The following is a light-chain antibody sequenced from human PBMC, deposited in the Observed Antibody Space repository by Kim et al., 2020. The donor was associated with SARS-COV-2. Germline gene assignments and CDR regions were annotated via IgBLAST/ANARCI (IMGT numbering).Light chain of an antibody. CDR1: QSVSSN. CDR2: GAS. V-gene: IGKV3-15*01. Sequence: EIVMTQSPATLSVSPGERATLSCRASQSVSSNLAWYQQKPGQAPRLLIYGASTRATGIPARFSGSGSGTEFTLTISSLQSEDFAVYYCQQYNNWPPYTFGQGTKPEI. J-gene: IGKJ2*01. CDR3: QQYNNWPPYT.